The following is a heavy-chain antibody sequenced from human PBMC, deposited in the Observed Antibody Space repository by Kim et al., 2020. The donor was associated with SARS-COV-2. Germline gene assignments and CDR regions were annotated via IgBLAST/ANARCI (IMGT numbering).Heavy chain of an antibody. V-gene: IGHV4-59*01. J-gene: IGHJ4*02. CDR2: IYYSGST. D-gene: IGHD3-10*01. CDR1: GGSISSYY. CDR3: ARGVRYYYGSGSYYIKYYFDY. Sequence: SETLSLTCTVSGGSISSYYWSWIRQPPGKGLEWIGYIYYSGSTNYNPSLKSRVTISVDTSKNQFSLKLSSVTAADTAVYYCARGVRYYYGSGSYYIKYYFDYWGQGTLVTVSS.